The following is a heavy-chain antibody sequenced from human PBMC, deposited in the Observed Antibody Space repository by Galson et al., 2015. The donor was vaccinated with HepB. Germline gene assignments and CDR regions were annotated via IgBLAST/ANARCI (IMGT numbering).Heavy chain of an antibody. CDR3: ARGMDIVVVPAARESRNYYYYYYMDV. D-gene: IGHD2-2*03. J-gene: IGHJ6*03. CDR2: IIPIFGTA. V-gene: IGHV1-69*13. Sequence: SVKVSCKTSGGTFSSYAISWVRQAPGQGLEWMGGIIPIFGTANYAQKFQGRVTITADESTSTAYMELSSLRSEDTAVYYCARGMDIVVVPAARESRNYYYYYYMDVWGKGTTVTVSS. CDR1: GGTFSSYA.